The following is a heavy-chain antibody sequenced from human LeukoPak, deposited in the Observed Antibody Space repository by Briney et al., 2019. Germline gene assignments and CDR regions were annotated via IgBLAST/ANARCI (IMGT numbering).Heavy chain of an antibody. CDR3: ARESPLDDY. CDR1: GGSFSDYY. CDR2: INHSGST. V-gene: IGHV4-34*01. Sequence: SETLSLTCAIYGGSFSDYYWSWIRQPPGKGLEWIGEINHSGSTNYNPSLKSRVTISVDTSKNQFSLKLSSVTAADTAVYYCARESPLDDYWGQGTLVTVSS. D-gene: IGHD3-3*01. J-gene: IGHJ4*02.